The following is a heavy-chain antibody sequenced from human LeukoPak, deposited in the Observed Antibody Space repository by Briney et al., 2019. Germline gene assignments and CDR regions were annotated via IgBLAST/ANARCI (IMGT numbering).Heavy chain of an antibody. CDR1: GGSISSYY. CDR2: IYYSGST. V-gene: IGHV4-59*01. CDR3: ARDAYSSSWGHHYYYYMDV. D-gene: IGHD6-13*01. Sequence: SETLSLTCTVSGGSISSYYWSWIRQPPGKGLEWIGYIYYSGSTNYNPSLKSRVTIPVDTSKNQFSLKLSSVTAADTAVYYCARDAYSSSWGHHYYYYMDVWGKGTTVTVSS. J-gene: IGHJ6*03.